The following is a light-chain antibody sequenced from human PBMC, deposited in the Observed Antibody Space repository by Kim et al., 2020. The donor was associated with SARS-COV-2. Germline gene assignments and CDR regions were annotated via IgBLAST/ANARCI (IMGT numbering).Light chain of an antibody. Sequence: VSPGKTASITCGGNNIGRKSIHWYQHKPGQAPVLVIYYDSDRPPGVSERFSASNSGNTATLAISSVEPGDEADYYCQVWENTLRTFGGGTQLTVL. CDR2: YDS. V-gene: IGLV3-21*01. CDR3: QVWENTLRT. CDR1: NIGRKS. J-gene: IGLJ2*01.